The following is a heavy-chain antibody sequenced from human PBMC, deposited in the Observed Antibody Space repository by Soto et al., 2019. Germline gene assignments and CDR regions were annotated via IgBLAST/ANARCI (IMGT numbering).Heavy chain of an antibody. J-gene: IGHJ3*02. CDR3: ARRGYCSGGSCYSGEGAFDI. CDR1: GYSFTSYW. Sequence: RGESLKISCKGSGYSFTSYWISWVRQMPGKGLEWMGRIDPSDSYTNYSPSFQGHVTISADKSISTTYLQWSSLKASDTAMYYCARRGYCSGGSCYSGEGAFDIWGQGTMVTVSS. V-gene: IGHV5-10-1*01. D-gene: IGHD2-15*01. CDR2: IDPSDSYT.